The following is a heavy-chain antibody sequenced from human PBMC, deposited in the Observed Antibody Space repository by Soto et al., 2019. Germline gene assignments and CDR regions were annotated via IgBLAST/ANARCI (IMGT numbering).Heavy chain of an antibody. CDR3: ARGHITMVRGVIRYAPYFDY. Sequence: PSETLSLTCTVSGGSISSGDYYWSWIRQPPGKGLEGIGYIYYSGSTYYNPSLKSRVTISVDTSKNQFSLKLSSVTAADTAVYYCARGHITMVRGVIRYAPYFDYWGQGTLVTVSS. CDR1: GGSISSGDYY. D-gene: IGHD3-10*01. CDR2: IYYSGST. V-gene: IGHV4-30-4*01. J-gene: IGHJ4*02.